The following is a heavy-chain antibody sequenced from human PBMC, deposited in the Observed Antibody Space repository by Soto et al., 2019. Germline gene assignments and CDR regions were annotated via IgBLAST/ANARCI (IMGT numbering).Heavy chain of an antibody. CDR2: IFYDGTEK. Sequence: QVQLVESGGGVFQPGTSLRLSCAASGFTFRQYGMHWVRQAPGKGLDWGAVIFYDGTEKYYADSVKGRFTISRDNPGNMVYLQMNSLRAEDTAVYYCVRGWGSLIHLSCLDIWGQGTTVVVSS. CDR1: GFTFRQYG. V-gene: IGHV3-33*01. D-gene: IGHD3-16*01. CDR3: VRGWGSLIHLSCLDI. J-gene: IGHJ3*02.